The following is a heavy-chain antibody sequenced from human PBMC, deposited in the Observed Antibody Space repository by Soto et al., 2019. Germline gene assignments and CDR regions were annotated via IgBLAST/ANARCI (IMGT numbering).Heavy chain of an antibody. J-gene: IGHJ6*02. CDR3: ARVGDCSGGSCYPIRYYYYGMDV. Sequence: ASVKVSCKASGYTFTSYDINWVRQATGQGLEWMGWMNPNSGNTGYAQKFQGRVTMTRNTSISTAYMELSSLRSEDTAVYYCARVGDCSGGSCYPIRYYYYGMDVWGQGTTVTVS. D-gene: IGHD2-15*01. CDR2: MNPNSGNT. V-gene: IGHV1-8*01. CDR1: GYTFTSYD.